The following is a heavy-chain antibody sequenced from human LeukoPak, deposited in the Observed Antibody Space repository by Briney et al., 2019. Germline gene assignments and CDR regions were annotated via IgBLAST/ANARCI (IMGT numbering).Heavy chain of an antibody. CDR1: GFTFSSYG. CDR2: IWYDGSNK. D-gene: IGHD6-13*01. CDR3: AKTSRTSSSRGPFDY. J-gene: IGHJ4*02. Sequence: GGSLRLSYAASGFTFSSYGMHWVRQAPGKGLEWVAVIWYDGSNKYYADSVKGRFTISRDNSKNTLYLQMNSLRAEDTAVYYCAKTSRTSSSRGPFDYWGQGTLVTVSS. V-gene: IGHV3-33*06.